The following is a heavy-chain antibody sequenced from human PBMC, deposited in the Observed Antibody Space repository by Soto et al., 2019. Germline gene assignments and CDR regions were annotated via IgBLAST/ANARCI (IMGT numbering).Heavy chain of an antibody. D-gene: IGHD1-7*01. CDR1: GYSVTSGSY. V-gene: IGHV4-38-2*02. CDR2: VYLSGHT. CDR3: ARARIVVSGTIVDF. J-gene: IGHJ4*02. Sequence: SETLSLTCTVSGYSVTSGSYWGWFRQPPEKGLEWIGSVYLSGHTYHNPSLMSRVTISIDTSKDQFSLKLTSVTAADTAVYYCARARIVVSGTIVDFWGRGTTVTVSS.